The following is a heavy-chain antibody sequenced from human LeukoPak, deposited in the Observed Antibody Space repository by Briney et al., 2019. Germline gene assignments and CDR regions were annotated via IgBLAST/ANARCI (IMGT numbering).Heavy chain of an antibody. D-gene: IGHD3-22*01. CDR3: ARRNYDSSGYYSYYFDY. V-gene: IGHV5-51*01. CDR2: IYLGDSDT. Sequence: GESLKISCKGSGYSFTSYWIGWVRQMPGKGLEWMGIIYLGDSDTRYSPSFQGQVTISADKSISTAYLQWSSLKASDTAMYYCARRNYDSSGYYSYYFDYWGQGTLVTVSS. J-gene: IGHJ4*02. CDR1: GYSFTSYW.